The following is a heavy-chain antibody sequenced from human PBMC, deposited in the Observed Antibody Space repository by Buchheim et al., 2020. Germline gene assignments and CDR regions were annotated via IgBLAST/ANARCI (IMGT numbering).Heavy chain of an antibody. CDR3: ARDTYYYDSSGYYPLYYFDY. D-gene: IGHD3-22*01. V-gene: IGHV1-46*01. Sequence: QVQLVQSGAEVKKPGASVKVSCKASGYTFTSYYMHWVRQAPGQGLEWMGIINPSGGSTSYAQKFQGRVTMTRDTSTSTAYMELSSLRSEDTAVYYCARDTYYYDSSGYYPLYYFDYWGQGTL. CDR1: GYTFTSYY. J-gene: IGHJ4*02. CDR2: INPSGGST.